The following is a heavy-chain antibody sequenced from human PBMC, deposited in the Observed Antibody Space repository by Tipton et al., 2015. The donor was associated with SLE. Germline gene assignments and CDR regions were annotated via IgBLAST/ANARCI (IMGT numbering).Heavy chain of an antibody. CDR3: ARDSGRYDFGPYGMDV. D-gene: IGHD3-3*01. CDR1: GGSISSYY. Sequence: LRLSCTVSGGSISSYYWSWIRQPPGKGLEWIGYIFYSGSTNYNPSLKSRVTISVDTSKNQFSLKLSSVTAADTAVYYCARDSGRYDFGPYGMDVWGQGTTVTVSS. CDR2: IFYSGST. J-gene: IGHJ6*02. V-gene: IGHV4-59*01.